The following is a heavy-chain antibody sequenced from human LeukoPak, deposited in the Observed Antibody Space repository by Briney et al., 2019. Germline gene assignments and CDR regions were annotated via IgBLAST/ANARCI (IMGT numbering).Heavy chain of an antibody. J-gene: IGHJ4*02. D-gene: IGHD3-22*01. CDR1: GFTFSNYA. V-gene: IGHV3-23*01. CDR2: VSGSGGST. CDR3: AKIDTMIVVASYSDY. Sequence: TGGSLRLSCAASGFTFSNYAMSWVRQAPGKGLEWVSGVSGSGGSTNYADSVKGRFTISRDNSKNTLYLQMNSLRAEDTAVYYCAKIDTMIVVASYSDYWGQGTLVTVSS.